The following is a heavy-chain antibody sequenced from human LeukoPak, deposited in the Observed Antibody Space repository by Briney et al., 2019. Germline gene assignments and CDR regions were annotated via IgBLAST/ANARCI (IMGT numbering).Heavy chain of an antibody. CDR1: GYTFTSYD. Sequence: ASVKVSCKASGYTFTSYDIDWVRQATGQGLEWMGWMNPNSGNTGYAQKFQGRVTITRNTSISTAYMELSSLRSEDTAVYYCAREGYSYDFDYWGQGTLVTVSS. V-gene: IGHV1-8*03. D-gene: IGHD5-18*01. CDR3: AREGYSYDFDY. CDR2: MNPNSGNT. J-gene: IGHJ4*02.